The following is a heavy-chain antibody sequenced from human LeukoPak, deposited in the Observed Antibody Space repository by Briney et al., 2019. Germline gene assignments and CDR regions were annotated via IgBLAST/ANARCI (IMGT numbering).Heavy chain of an antibody. V-gene: IGHV3-23*01. CDR1: GFTFSTYD. CDR3: AKDIAVAGTGYAFDI. J-gene: IGHJ3*02. D-gene: IGHD6-19*01. Sequence: GGSLRLSCAASGFTFSTYDMNWVRQAPGKGLEWVSAISGSGGSTYYADSVKGRFTISRDNSKNTLYLQMNSLRAEDTAVYYCAKDIAVAGTGYAFDIWGQGTMVTVSS. CDR2: ISGSGGST.